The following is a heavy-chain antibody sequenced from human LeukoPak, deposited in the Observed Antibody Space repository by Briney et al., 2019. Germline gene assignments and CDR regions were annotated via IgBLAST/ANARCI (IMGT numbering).Heavy chain of an antibody. CDR1: GGSISSYY. Sequence: SETLSLTCTVSGGSISSYYWSWIRQPAGKGLEWIGRIYTSGSTNYNPSLKSRVAMSVDTSKNQFSLKLSSVTAADTAVYYCARDSGSGWSVYYYYYMDVWGKGTTVTVSS. CDR2: IYTSGST. J-gene: IGHJ6*03. V-gene: IGHV4-4*07. CDR3: ARDSGSGWSVYYYYYMDV. D-gene: IGHD6-19*01.